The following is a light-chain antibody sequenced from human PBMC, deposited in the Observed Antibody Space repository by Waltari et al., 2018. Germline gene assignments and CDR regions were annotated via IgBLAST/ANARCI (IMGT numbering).Light chain of an antibody. CDR2: GAS. V-gene: IGKV4-1*01. CDR3: QQYLTSSWT. CDR1: PSVLYSSNNKNY. Sequence: DIVMTQSPDSLAVALGERAPFHCKSRPSVLYSSNNKNYLAWYQQKPGQPPKLLIYGASTRESGVPDRFSGSGSGTDFTLTISSLQAEDVAVYYCQQYLTSSWTFGQGTKVEIK. J-gene: IGKJ1*01.